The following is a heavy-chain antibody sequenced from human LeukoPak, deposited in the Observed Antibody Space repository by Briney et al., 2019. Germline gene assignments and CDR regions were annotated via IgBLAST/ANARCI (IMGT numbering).Heavy chain of an antibody. CDR1: GYNFTSYW. J-gene: IGHJ3*02. D-gene: IGHD2-15*01. V-gene: IGHV5-51*01. Sequence: GESLQISCKGSGYNFTSYWIGWVRQMPGKGLEWMGILYPGDSDTRYSPSFQGQVTISADKSISTAYLQWSSLKAWDTAMYYCARRGIVVVPKGAFDIWGQGTMVTVSS. CDR2: LYPGDSDT. CDR3: ARRGIVVVPKGAFDI.